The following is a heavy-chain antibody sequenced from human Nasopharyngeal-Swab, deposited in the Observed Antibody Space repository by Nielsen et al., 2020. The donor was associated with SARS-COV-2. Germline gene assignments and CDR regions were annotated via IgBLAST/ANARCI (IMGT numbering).Heavy chain of an antibody. CDR3: ARGLKWGWSSRFRGY. CDR2: INHSGST. V-gene: IGHV4-34*01. Sequence: WIRQPPGKGLEWIGEINHSGSTNYNPSLKSRVTISVDTSKNQFSLKLSSVTAADTAVYYCARGLKWGWSSRFRGYWGQGTLVTVSS. J-gene: IGHJ4*02. D-gene: IGHD3-16*02.